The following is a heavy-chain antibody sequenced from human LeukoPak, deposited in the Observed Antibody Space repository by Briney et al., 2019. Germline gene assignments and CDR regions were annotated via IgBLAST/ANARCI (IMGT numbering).Heavy chain of an antibody. CDR1: GYSISSGYY. D-gene: IGHD3-22*01. Sequence: PSETLSLTCTVSGYSISSGYYWGWIRQPPGKGLEWIGSIYHSGSTYYNPSLKSRVTISVDTSKNQFSLKLSSVTAADTAVYYCARQTYYYDSSGYVGDYWGQGTLVTVSS. J-gene: IGHJ4*02. CDR3: ARQTYYYDSSGYVGDY. CDR2: IYHSGST. V-gene: IGHV4-38-2*02.